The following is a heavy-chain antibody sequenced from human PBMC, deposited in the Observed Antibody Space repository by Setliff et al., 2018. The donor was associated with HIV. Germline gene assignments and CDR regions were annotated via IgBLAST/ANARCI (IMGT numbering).Heavy chain of an antibody. D-gene: IGHD3-10*01. V-gene: IGHV1-18*01. CDR3: AREGLWFGDRGYFMDV. CDR1: GYTFTGWY. CDR2: IGADNGNT. Sequence: ASVKVSCKASGYTFTGWYMHWVRQAPGQGLEWMGWIGADNGNTNYAQKFQGRVTMTTDTSTSTVYMELRSLISDDTAVYYCAREGLWFGDRGYFMDVWGKGTAVTVSS. J-gene: IGHJ6*03.